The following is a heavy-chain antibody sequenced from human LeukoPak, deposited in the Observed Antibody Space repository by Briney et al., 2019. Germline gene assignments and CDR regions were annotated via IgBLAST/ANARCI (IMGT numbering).Heavy chain of an antibody. J-gene: IGHJ4*02. D-gene: IGHD3-16*02. CDR2: ISYDGSNK. CDR3: ARDFRLGELSLYEYYFDY. Sequence: GGSLRLSCAASGFTFSSYGMHWVRQAPGKGLEWVAVISYDGSNKYYADSVKGRFTISRDNSKNTLYLQMNSLRSDDTAVYYCARDFRLGELSLYEYYFDYWGQGTLVTVSS. V-gene: IGHV3-30*03. CDR1: GFTFSSYG.